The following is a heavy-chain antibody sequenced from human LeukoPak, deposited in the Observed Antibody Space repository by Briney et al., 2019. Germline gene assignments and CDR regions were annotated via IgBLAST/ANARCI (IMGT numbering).Heavy chain of an antibody. CDR2: IYPGDSDT. V-gene: IGHV5-51*01. J-gene: IGHJ6*03. Sequence: PGESLKISCKGSGYSFTSYWIAWVRQMPGKGLEWMGIIYPGDSDTTYSPSFQGQVTISADKSISTAYLQWGSLKASDTAMYYCARLADIVATTYYYYYMDVWGKGTTVTVSS. CDR3: ARLADIVATTYYYYYMDV. D-gene: IGHD5-12*01. CDR1: GYSFTSYW.